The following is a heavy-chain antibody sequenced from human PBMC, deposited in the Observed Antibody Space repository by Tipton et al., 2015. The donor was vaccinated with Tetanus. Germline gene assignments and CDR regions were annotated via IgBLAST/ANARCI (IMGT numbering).Heavy chain of an antibody. CDR2: IYYSGST. Sequence: TLSLTCTVSGGSISSSSYYWGWIRQPPGKGLEWIGSIYYSGSTYYNPSLKSRVTISVDTSKNQSSLKLSSVTAADTAAYYCARHDDYGDYVSFDIWGQGTMVTVSS. V-gene: IGHV4-39*01. D-gene: IGHD4-17*01. J-gene: IGHJ3*02. CDR1: GGSISSSSYY. CDR3: ARHDDYGDYVSFDI.